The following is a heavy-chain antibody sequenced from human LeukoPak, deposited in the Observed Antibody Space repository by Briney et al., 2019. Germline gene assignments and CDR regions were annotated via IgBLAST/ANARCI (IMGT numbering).Heavy chain of an antibody. J-gene: IGHJ4*02. CDR2: ISSGGNTI. V-gene: IGHV3-48*03. CDR3: ASDNINSAGYETPFDY. CDR1: GFTFSSYE. Sequence: GGSLRLSCAASGFTFSSYEMNWVRQAPGKGLEWVSYISSGGNTIYYADSVKGRFTISRDNAKNSVYLQMNSLRAEDTAVYYCASDNINSAGYETPFDYWGQGTLVTVSS. D-gene: IGHD5-12*01.